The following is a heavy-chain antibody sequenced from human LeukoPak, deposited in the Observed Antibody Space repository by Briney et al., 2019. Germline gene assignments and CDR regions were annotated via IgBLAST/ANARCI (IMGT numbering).Heavy chain of an antibody. Sequence: ASVKVSCKASGYIFTTYYMHWVRQVPGQGLEWMGWINPYSGGTNYAQKFEGRVTMTRDTSISTAHMELSRLISDDTAVYYCARDGQYSSSTDWFDPWGQGTLVTVSS. V-gene: IGHV1-2*02. J-gene: IGHJ5*02. CDR2: INPYSGGT. CDR3: ARDGQYSSSTDWFDP. D-gene: IGHD6-13*01. CDR1: GYIFTTYY.